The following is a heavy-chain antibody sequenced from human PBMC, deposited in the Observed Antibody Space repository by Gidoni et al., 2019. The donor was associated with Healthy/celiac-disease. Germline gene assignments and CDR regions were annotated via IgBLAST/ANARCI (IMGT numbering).Heavy chain of an antibody. D-gene: IGHD2-2*02. CDR2: ISWNSGSI. CDR3: AKEYRGLDYYFDY. V-gene: IGHV3-9*01. Sequence: SLSCAASGFTFDDYAMHWVRQAPGKGLEWVSGISWNSGSIGYADSVKGRFTISRDNAKNSLYLQMNSLSAEDTALEYCAKEYRGLDYYFDYWGQGTLATVSS. CDR1: GFTFDDYA. J-gene: IGHJ4*02.